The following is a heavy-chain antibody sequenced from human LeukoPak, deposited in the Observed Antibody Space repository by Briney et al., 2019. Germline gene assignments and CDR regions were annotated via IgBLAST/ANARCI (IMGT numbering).Heavy chain of an antibody. CDR3: AREREGPYGYLDY. CDR2: IYYSGST. Sequence: SETLSLTCTVSGGSISSYYWSWIRQPPGKGLEWIGYIYYSGSTYYNPSLKSRVTISVDTSKNQFSLKLSSVTAADTAVYYCAREREGPYGYLDYWGQGILVTVSS. D-gene: IGHD4-17*01. V-gene: IGHV4-59*12. CDR1: GGSISSYY. J-gene: IGHJ4*02.